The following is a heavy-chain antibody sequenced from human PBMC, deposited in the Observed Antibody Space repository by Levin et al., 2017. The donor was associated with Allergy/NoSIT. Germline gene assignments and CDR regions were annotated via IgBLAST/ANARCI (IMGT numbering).Heavy chain of an antibody. V-gene: IGHV3-66*01. Sequence: QPGGSLRLSCAASGFSVGNNYMSWVRQAPGKGLEWVSTIYSGGSTYYPDSVKGRFTISRDNSKNTVYLQLNSLRVEDTAVYYCARDMRVGTSTQDYFDYWGQGTLVTVSS. J-gene: IGHJ4*02. CDR1: GFSVGNNY. CDR2: IYSGGST. CDR3: ARDMRVGTSTQDYFDY. D-gene: IGHD1-26*01.